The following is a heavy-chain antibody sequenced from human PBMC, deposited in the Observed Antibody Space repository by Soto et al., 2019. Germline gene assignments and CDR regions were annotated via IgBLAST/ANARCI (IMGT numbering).Heavy chain of an antibody. V-gene: IGHV1-18*04. CDR1: GYTFTSYD. D-gene: IGHD3-10*01. Sequence: GASVKVSCKASGYTFTSYDITWVRQAPGQGLEWMGWISAYKTNIKYAQKFQGRVTLTTDTSTSTAYMELRSLRSDDTAIYYCVRDLDGSGAYYTDFWGQGTLVTVSS. CDR2: ISAYKTNI. CDR3: VRDLDGSGAYYTDF. J-gene: IGHJ4*02.